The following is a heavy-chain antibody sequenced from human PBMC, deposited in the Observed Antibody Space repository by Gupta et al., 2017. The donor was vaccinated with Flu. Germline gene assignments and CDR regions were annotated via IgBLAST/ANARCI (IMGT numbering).Heavy chain of an antibody. CDR3: TRGYRSSTSCYTLDY. D-gene: IGHD2-2*02. J-gene: IGHJ4*02. V-gene: IGHV3-73*01. Sequence: GKGMGWVGRIRIKANRNETAYAASVKGRFIISRDDSKNTAYLQMSSLKTEDTAVYYCTRGYRSSTSCYTLDYWGQGTLVTVSS. CDR2: IRIKANRNET.